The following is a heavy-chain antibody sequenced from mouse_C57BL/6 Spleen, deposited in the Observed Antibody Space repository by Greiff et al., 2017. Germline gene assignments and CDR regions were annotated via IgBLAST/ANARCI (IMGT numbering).Heavy chain of an antibody. D-gene: IGHD4-1*01. J-gene: IGHJ3*01. Sequence: QVQLQQSGPELVKPGASVKISCKASGYAFSSSWMNWVKQRPGKGLEWIGRIYPGDGDTNYNGKFKGKGTLTADKSYSTAYMQLSSLTSEDSAVYFCARDELGRAWFAYWGQGTLVTVSA. V-gene: IGHV1-82*01. CDR1: GYAFSSSW. CDR3: ARDELGRAWFAY. CDR2: IYPGDGDT.